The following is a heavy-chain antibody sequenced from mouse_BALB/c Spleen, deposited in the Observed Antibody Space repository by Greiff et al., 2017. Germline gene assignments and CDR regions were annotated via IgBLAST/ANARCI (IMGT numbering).Heavy chain of an antibody. J-gene: IGHJ2*01. Sequence: EVKVVESGGGLVKPGGSLKLSCAASGFTFSSYAMSWVRQTPEKRLEWVASISSGGSTYYPDSVKGRFTISRDNARNILYLQMSSLRSEDTAMYYCARGVGTTVVATRYYFDYWGQGTTLTVSS. D-gene: IGHD1-1*01. CDR3: ARGVGTTVVATRYYFDY. V-gene: IGHV5-6-5*01. CDR2: ISSGGST. CDR1: GFTFSSYA.